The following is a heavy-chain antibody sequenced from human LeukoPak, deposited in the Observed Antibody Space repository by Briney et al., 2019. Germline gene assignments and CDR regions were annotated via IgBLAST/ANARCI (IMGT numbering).Heavy chain of an antibody. D-gene: IGHD2/OR15-2a*01. V-gene: IGHV5-51*01. Sequence: GESLKIPCQGSGYFFYGHWIGWVRQMPGKGLEWMGIIYPDDSNIIYSPSFQGQVTLSADKSINTAYLEWSSLKASDSTMYYRARYNSPSLSGNRFDPWGQGTLVTVSS. CDR3: ARYNSPSLSGNRFDP. CDR1: GYFFYGHW. J-gene: IGHJ5*02. CDR2: IYPDDSNI.